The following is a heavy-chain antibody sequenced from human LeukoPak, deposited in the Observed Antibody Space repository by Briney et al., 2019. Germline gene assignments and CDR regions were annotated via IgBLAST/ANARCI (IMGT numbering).Heavy chain of an antibody. V-gene: IGHV6-1*01. CDR1: GDSVSINSAA. Sequence: SPTLSLTFAISGDSVSINSAAWNWIRQSPSRGLEWLGSTYYRSKGYNDYAGSVKSRITINPDTSKNQFSLPLNSVTPEDTAVYYCARDSHTAMVEYKLDYWGQGTLVTVSS. CDR3: ARDSHTAMVEYKLDY. J-gene: IGHJ4*02. CDR2: TYYRSKGYN. D-gene: IGHD5-18*01.